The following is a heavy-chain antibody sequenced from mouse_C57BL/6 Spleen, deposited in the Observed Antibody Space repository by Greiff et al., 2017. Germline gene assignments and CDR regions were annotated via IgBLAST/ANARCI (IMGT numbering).Heavy chain of an antibody. V-gene: IGHV1-5*01. CDR1: GYTFTSYW. D-gene: IGHD2-4*01. J-gene: IGHJ4*01. CDR2: IYPGNSDT. CDR3: TRGGLRNYAMDY. Sequence: VQLQQSGPVLARPGASVKMSCKTSGYTFTSYWMHWVKQRPGQGLEWIGAIYPGNSDTSYNQKFKGKAKLTAVTSASTAYMELSSLTNEDSAVYYCTRGGLRNYAMDYWGQGTSVTVSS.